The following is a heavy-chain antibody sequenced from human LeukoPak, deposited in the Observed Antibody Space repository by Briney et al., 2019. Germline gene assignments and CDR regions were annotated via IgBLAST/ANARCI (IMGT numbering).Heavy chain of an antibody. D-gene: IGHD4-11*01. CDR3: ARDPYSLGFRINSDY. CDR2: MSNDGRNE. CDR1: GFSFSSYA. Sequence: HPGGSLRLSCVASGFSFSSYAMHWVRQAPGEGLEWVAVMSNDGRNEHYADSVKGRFTISRDNSKNTLYLQMNSLRGEDTAVYYCARDPYSLGFRINSDYWGQGTLVTVSS. V-gene: IGHV3-30*04. J-gene: IGHJ4*02.